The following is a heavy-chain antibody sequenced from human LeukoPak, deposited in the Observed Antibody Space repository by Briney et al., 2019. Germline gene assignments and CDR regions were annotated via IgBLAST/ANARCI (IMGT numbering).Heavy chain of an antibody. Sequence: GGSLRLSCAASGFTFRSYGMHWVRQAPGKGLEWVAFIRHDGSNKYYADSVKGRFTISRDNSKNTLYLQMNSLRAEDTAVYYCAKAPVPGLTGYYSMDVWGKGTTVTVSS. CDR2: IRHDGSNK. CDR1: GFTFRSYG. V-gene: IGHV3-30*02. J-gene: IGHJ6*03. CDR3: AKAPVPGLTGYYSMDV. D-gene: IGHD2-8*01.